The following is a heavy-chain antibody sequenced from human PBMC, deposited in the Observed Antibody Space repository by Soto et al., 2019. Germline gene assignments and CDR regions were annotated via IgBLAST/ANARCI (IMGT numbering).Heavy chain of an antibody. CDR3: PREVYYHGGGNSKLVYW. CDR1: GGTFSSYT. Sequence: QVQLVQSGAEVKKPGSSVKVSCKASGGTFSSYTISWVRQAPGQGLEWMGEIIPMFGTTNYARNLQDRVTITADESTATAYLELTILRSKDASIYCCPREVYYHGGGNSKLVYW. CDR2: IIPMFGTT. J-gene: IGHJ2*01. D-gene: IGHD3-22*01. V-gene: IGHV1-69*01.